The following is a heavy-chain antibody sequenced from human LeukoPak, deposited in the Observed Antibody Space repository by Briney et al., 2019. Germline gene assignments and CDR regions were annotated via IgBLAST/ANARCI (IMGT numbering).Heavy chain of an antibody. J-gene: IGHJ4*02. D-gene: IGHD4/OR15-4a*01. CDR1: GGSISSGSYY. CDR3: AREFNANVGTGD. CDR2: IYTSGST. V-gene: IGHV4-61*02. Sequence: SQTLSLTCTVSGGSISSGSYYWSWIRQPAGKGLEWIGRIYTSGSTNYNPPLKSRVTISVDTSKNQFSLKLSSVTAADTAVYYCAREFNANVGTGDWGQGTLVTVSS.